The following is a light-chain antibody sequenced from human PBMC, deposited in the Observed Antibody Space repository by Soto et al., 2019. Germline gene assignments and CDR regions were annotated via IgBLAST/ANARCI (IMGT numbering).Light chain of an antibody. CDR2: DAS. J-gene: IGKJ4*01. Sequence: EIVLTQSPATLSLSPGERATLSCRASQSLSSYLAWYQQKRGQAPRLLIYDASKRATGIPARFSGSGSGTDFTLRISSLELEDFAVYYCQQRSDWPLTFGGGTKVEIK. CDR1: QSLSSY. CDR3: QQRSDWPLT. V-gene: IGKV3-11*01.